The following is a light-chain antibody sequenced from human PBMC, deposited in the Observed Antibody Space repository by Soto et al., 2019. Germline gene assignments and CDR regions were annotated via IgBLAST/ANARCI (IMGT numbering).Light chain of an antibody. CDR1: SSDIGEYDF. J-gene: IGLJ2*01. Sequence: QSALTQPASVSGSPGQSVTISCTGTSSDIGEYDFVSWYQQHPGKAPKLVILDVSTRPSGVSSRFSGSKSGNTASLSISGLQAEDEADYYCSSFTGSTTVVVFGGGTKLTVL. CDR3: SSFTGSTTVVV. CDR2: DVS. V-gene: IGLV2-14*03.